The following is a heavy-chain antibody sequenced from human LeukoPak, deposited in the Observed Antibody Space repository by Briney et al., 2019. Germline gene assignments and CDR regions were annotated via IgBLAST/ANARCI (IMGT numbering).Heavy chain of an antibody. D-gene: IGHD2-2*01. CDR1: GGTFSSYA. CDR3: ARDAYRGNYFDY. CDR2: IIPIFGTV. J-gene: IGHJ4*02. V-gene: IGHV1-69*13. Sequence: EASVKVSCKASGGTFSSYAISWVRQAPGQGLEWMGGIIPIFGTVNYAQKFQGRVTITADESTSTAYMELSSLRSEDTAVYYCARDAYRGNYFDYWGQGTLVTVSS.